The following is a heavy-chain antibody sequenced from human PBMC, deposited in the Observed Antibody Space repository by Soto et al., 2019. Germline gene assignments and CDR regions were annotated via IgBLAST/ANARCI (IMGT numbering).Heavy chain of an antibody. V-gene: IGHV1-2*04. Sequence: QVQLVQSGAEVKEPGASVTVSCRASGDRFTDYYMHWVRQAPGQGLEWMGWINPNSGVTKYAQKFQGWVTMTRDTSIRTVYMQLSRLRFDDTAIYYCARESGGATATLDYYYFYMDVWGTGTTLTVYS. J-gene: IGHJ6*03. CDR3: ARESGGATATLDYYYFYMDV. CDR2: INPNSGVT. D-gene: IGHD5-12*01. CDR1: GDRFTDYY.